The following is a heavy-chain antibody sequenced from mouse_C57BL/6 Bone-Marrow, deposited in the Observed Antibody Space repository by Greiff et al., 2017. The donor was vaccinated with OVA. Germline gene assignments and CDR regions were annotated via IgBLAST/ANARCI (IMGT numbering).Heavy chain of an antibody. D-gene: IGHD3-2*02. J-gene: IGHJ3*01. CDR3: ARWEAQGTSY. V-gene: IGHV1-81*01. Sequence: VQLQQSGAELARPGASVKLSCKASGYTFTSYGISWVKQRTGQGLEWIGEIYPRSGNTYYNEKFKGKATLTEDKSSSTAYMERSSLTAEDSAVYFGARWEAQGTSYWGRGTVITVSA. CDR1: GYTFTSYG. CDR2: IYPRSGNT.